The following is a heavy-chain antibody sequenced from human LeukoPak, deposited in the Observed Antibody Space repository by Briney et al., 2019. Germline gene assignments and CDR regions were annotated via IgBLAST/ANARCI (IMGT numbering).Heavy chain of an antibody. CDR3: ARGGRGTGTYYTWIDP. V-gene: IGHV4-39*07. CDR1: GGSVSSSTYY. CDR2: IYHSGTT. D-gene: IGHD1-26*01. J-gene: IGHJ5*02. Sequence: SETLSLTCTVSGGSVSSSTYYWGWIRQPPGKGLECIGSIYHSGTTYYNPSLKSRVTISVDTSKNQFSLKLSSVTAADTAAYYCARGGRGTGTYYTWIDPWGQGSLVTVSS.